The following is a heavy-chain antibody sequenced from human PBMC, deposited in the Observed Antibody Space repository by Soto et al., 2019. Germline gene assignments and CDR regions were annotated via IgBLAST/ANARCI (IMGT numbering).Heavy chain of an antibody. V-gene: IGHV1-2*02. J-gene: IGHJ3*02. Sequence: QVQLVQSGAEVKKPGASVKVSCKASGYTFTGYYMHWVRQAPGQGPEWMGWINPNNGVTNYVQKFQGRVTMTKDTFNNPALMELNRLRSYDKGVDFCARMGTKGKAFDNRGPGAMVTVSS. D-gene: IGHD2-8*01. CDR2: INPNNGVT. CDR1: GYTFTGYY. CDR3: ARMGTKGKAFDN.